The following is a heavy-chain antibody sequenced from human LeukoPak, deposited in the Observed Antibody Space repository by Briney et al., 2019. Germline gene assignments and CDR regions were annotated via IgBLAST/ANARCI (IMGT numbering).Heavy chain of an antibody. V-gene: IGHV3-21*04. CDR2: ISSSSSYI. CDR3: AGYGEYWDWYFDL. J-gene: IGHJ2*01. D-gene: IGHD4-17*01. Sequence: GGSLRLSCAASGFTFSTYSMNWVRQAPGKGLEWVSSISSSSSYIYYADSVRGRFTISRDNSKNTLYLQMNSLRAEDTAIYYCAGYGEYWDWYFDLWGRGTPVTVSP. CDR1: GFTFSTYS.